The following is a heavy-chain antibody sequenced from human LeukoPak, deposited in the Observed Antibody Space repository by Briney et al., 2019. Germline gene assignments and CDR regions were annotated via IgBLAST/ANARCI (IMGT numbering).Heavy chain of an antibody. CDR1: GFTFSSYW. CDR3: APSCGSDCPGAY. J-gene: IGHJ4*02. Sequence: PGGSLRLSCAASGFTFSSYWMYWVRQAPGKGLEWVSAISSSSSSTSYAASVKGRFTTSRDNDKHSLFLQINSLRAEDTAVYYCAPSCGSDCPGAYWGQGTLVAVSS. CDR2: ISSSSSST. V-gene: IGHV3-21*04. D-gene: IGHD2-21*02.